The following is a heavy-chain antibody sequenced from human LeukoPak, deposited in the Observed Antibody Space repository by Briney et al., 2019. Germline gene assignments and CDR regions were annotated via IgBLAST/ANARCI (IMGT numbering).Heavy chain of an antibody. CDR2: ISSSSSYI. J-gene: IGHJ4*02. CDR1: GFTFSSYN. Sequence: GGSLRLSWAASGFTFSSYNMNWVRQAPGKGLEWVSSISSSSSYIYYADSVKGRFTISRDNAKNSLYLQMNSLRAEDTAVYYCARNPYGSGSYYIYWGQGTLVTVSS. CDR3: ARNPYGSGSYYIY. V-gene: IGHV3-21*01. D-gene: IGHD3-10*01.